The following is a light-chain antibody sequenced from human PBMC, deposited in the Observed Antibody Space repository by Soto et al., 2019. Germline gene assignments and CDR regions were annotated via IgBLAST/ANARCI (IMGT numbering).Light chain of an antibody. J-gene: IGLJ1*01. CDR1: SSDVGGYDY. CDR3: TSYAGSINLV. V-gene: IGLV2-8*01. CDR2: EVT. Sequence: QSVLTQPPSASGSPGQSVTISCTGTSSDVGGYDYVSWYQQHPGKAPKLMIYEVTKRPSGVPDRFSGSKSGNTASLTVSGLQAEDEADYYCTSYAGSINLVFGTGTKVTVL.